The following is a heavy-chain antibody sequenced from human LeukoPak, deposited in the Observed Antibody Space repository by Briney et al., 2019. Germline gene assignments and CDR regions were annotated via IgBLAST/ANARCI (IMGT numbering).Heavy chain of an antibody. D-gene: IGHD3-22*01. V-gene: IGHV1-18*01. CDR3: ARHSSQSHFDY. Sequence: ASVNVSCKASGYIFASYAFSWVRQAPGQGLEWMGWVNNYNGNTDYARNLQGRVTMTTETSTNTAYMELRSLRSDDTAVYFCARHSSQSHFDYWGQGTLVTVSS. J-gene: IGHJ4*02. CDR1: GYIFASYA. CDR2: VNNYNGNT.